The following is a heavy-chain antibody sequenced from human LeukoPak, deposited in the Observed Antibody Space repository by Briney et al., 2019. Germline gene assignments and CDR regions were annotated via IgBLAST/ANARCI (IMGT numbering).Heavy chain of an antibody. CDR1: GFTFSSYA. CDR2: ISYDGSNK. V-gene: IGHV3-30-3*01. J-gene: IGHJ4*02. Sequence: GGSLRLSCAASGFTFSSYAMHWVRQAPGKGLEWVAVISYDGSNKYYADSVKGRFTISRDNSKNTLYLQMNSLRAEDTAVYYCVRSVWALDYWGQGTLVTVSS. D-gene: IGHD7-27*01. CDR3: VRSVWALDY.